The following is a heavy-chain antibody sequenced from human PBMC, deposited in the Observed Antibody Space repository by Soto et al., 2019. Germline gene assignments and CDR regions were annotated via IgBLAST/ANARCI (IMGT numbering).Heavy chain of an antibody. CDR1: GFTFSSYG. Sequence: PGGSLRLSCAASGFTFSSYGMHWVRQAPGKGLERVAVISYDGSNKYYADSVKGRFTISRDNSKNTLYLQMNSLRAEDTAVYYCVKARYYDSSGPDAFDIWGQGTMVTVSS. J-gene: IGHJ3*02. V-gene: IGHV3-30*18. CDR2: ISYDGSNK. D-gene: IGHD3-22*01. CDR3: VKARYYDSSGPDAFDI.